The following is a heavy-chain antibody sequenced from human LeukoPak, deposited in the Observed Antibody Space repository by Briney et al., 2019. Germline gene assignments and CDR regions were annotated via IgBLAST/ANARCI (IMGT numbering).Heavy chain of an antibody. V-gene: IGHV4-34*01. D-gene: IGHD6-19*01. Sequence: SETLSLTCAVYGGSFSGYYWSWIRQPPGKGLEWIGEINHSGSTNYNPSLKSRVTISVDTSKIQFSLKLSSVTAADTAVYYCARPLAVAGARDAFDIWGQGTMVTVSS. CDR2: INHSGST. CDR1: GGSFSGYY. CDR3: ARPLAVAGARDAFDI. J-gene: IGHJ3*02.